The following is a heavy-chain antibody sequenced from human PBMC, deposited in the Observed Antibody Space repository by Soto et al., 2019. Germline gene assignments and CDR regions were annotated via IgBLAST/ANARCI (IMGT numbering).Heavy chain of an antibody. CDR1: GLTFSSYA. J-gene: IGHJ4*02. D-gene: IGHD6-13*01. CDR3: AKRAVGIYFDY. Sequence: GGSLRHSCGSSGLTFSSYAMNLVRHAPGKGLEWVSVISGSGGSTYYADSVKGAFTISRDNYMNTLYLQMNSLRAVDTAVYYCAKRAVGIYFDYWGQGTLVTVSS. V-gene: IGHV3-23*01. CDR2: ISGSGGST.